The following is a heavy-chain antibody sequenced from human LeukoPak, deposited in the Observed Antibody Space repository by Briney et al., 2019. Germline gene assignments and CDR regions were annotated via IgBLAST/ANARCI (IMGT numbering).Heavy chain of an antibody. D-gene: IGHD3-10*01. CDR2: INYGGST. CDR1: GGSFSGYH. J-gene: IGHJ4*02. V-gene: IGHV4-34*01. Sequence: SETLSLTCAVYGGSFSGYHWNWIRQSPGNGLEWIGEINYGGSTKYNPSLKSRVAISVDTSKNQFPLTLRSVTAADTAVYFCARGDSSGTAFDYWGQGTLVTVSS. CDR3: ARGDSSGTAFDY.